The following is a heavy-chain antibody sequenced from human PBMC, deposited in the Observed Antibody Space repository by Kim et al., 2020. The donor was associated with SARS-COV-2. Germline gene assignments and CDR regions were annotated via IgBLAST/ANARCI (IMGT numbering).Heavy chain of an antibody. Sequence: GESLKISCQYSGYSFTSYWIGWVRQLPGKGLEWMGIVYPGDSDSKYSPSFQGQVTISADKSISTAYLQWSSLKASDTAMYYCAPSSSWYYFDYWGQGTLVTVSS. CDR2: VYPGDSDS. CDR1: GYSFTSYW. CDR3: APSSSWYYFDY. J-gene: IGHJ4*02. D-gene: IGHD6-13*01. V-gene: IGHV5-51*01.